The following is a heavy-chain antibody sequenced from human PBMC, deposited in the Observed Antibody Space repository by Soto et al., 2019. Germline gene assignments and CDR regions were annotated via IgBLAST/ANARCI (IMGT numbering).Heavy chain of an antibody. CDR1: GGSISSSSYY. V-gene: IGHV4-39*01. J-gene: IGHJ5*02. D-gene: IGHD4-4*01. CDR2: IYYSGST. Sequence: SETLSVTCTVAGGSISSSSYYWGWIRQPPGKGLEWIGSIYYSGSTYYNPSLKSRVTISVDTSKNQFSLKLSSVTAADTAVYYCARHSTVTTGYNWFDPWGQGTLVTVSS. CDR3: ARHSTVTTGYNWFDP.